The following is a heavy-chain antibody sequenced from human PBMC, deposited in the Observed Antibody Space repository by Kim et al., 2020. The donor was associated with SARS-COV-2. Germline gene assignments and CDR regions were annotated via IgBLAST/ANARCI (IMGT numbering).Heavy chain of an antibody. J-gene: IGHJ6*01. D-gene: IGHD3-9*01. CDR1: GGSFSSGGYY. CDR2: MYYTGSI. V-gene: IGHV4-31*03. Sequence: SETLSLTCSVSGGSFSSGGYYWSWIRQHPGKGLEWIGYMYYTGSIYYNPSLKGRVTISIDTSKNQFSLNLTSVTAADTAVYYRARDYIYNDYYYGMAVWG. CDR3: ARDYIYNDYYYGMAV.